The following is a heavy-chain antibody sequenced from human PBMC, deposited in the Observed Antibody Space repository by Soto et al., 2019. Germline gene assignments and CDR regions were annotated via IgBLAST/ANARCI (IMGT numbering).Heavy chain of an antibody. CDR3: AKDQEGSGSHWLGYNYYGMDV. Sequence: GGSLRLSCAGSGFTFGSYAMTWVRQAPGKGLEWVSTTRSNGEYTYYSNSVKGRSSISMDNAKNSLYLQMNSLRAGDTAVYFCAKDQEGSGSHWLGYNYYGMDVWGQGTTVTVSS. D-gene: IGHD3-10*01. CDR1: GFTFGSYA. J-gene: IGHJ6*02. V-gene: IGHV3-23*01. CDR2: TRSNGEYT.